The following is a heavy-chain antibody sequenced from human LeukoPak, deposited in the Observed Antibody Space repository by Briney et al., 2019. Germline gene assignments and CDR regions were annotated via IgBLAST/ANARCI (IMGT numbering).Heavy chain of an antibody. V-gene: IGHV4-30-4*01. Sequence: SETPSLTCTVSGGSISSGDYYWSWIRQPPGKGLEWIGYIYYSGSTNYNPSLKSRVTISVDTSKNQFSLKLSSVTAADTAVYYCARTPLRLNWFDPWGQGTLVTVSS. D-gene: IGHD5/OR15-5a*01. CDR2: IYYSGST. J-gene: IGHJ5*02. CDR1: GGSISSGDYY. CDR3: ARTPLRLNWFDP.